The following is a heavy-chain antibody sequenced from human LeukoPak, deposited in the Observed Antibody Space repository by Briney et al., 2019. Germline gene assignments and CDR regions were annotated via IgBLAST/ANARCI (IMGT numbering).Heavy chain of an antibody. J-gene: IGHJ4*02. CDR2: INHSGST. Sequence: SETLSLTCAVYGGSLSGYYWSWIRQPPGKGLEWIGEINHSGSTNYNPSLKSRVTISVDTSKNQFSLKLSSVTAADTAVYYCARGLGNPYYFDYWGQGTLVTVSS. CDR1: GGSLSGYY. D-gene: IGHD7-27*01. V-gene: IGHV4-34*01. CDR3: ARGLGNPYYFDY.